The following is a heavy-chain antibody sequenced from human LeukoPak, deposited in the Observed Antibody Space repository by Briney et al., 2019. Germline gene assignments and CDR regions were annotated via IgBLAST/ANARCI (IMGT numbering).Heavy chain of an antibody. CDR3: ARDSTYYYDSGSSGPHYFDN. D-gene: IGHD3-10*01. V-gene: IGHV3-30*01. CDR1: EFTFSSYE. J-gene: IGHJ4*02. CDR2: ISSGGTYE. Sequence: PGGSLRLSCAASEFTFSSYEMNWVRQAPGKGLEWVSLISSGGTYEYYADSVKGRFTISRDNSKNTLYLQLNSLRAEDTAVYYCARDSTYYYDSGSSGPHYFDNWGQGTLVTVSS.